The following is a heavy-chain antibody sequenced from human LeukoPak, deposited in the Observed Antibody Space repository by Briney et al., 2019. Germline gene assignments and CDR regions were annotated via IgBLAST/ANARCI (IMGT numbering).Heavy chain of an antibody. CDR1: GCTYSNYA. J-gene: IGHJ6*03. CDR3: AKRSTFYYDSSVYYFYIDV. CDR2: ISGSGVST. V-gene: IGHV3-23*01. D-gene: IGHD3-22*01. Sequence: GGSLRLSCAASGCTYSNYAMSWVRQAPGKGLEWVSFISGSGVSTYYADSVKGQFIISRDNSRNTLYLQMDSLRSEDTAVYYCAKRSTFYYDSSVYYFYIDVWGKGTTVTVSS.